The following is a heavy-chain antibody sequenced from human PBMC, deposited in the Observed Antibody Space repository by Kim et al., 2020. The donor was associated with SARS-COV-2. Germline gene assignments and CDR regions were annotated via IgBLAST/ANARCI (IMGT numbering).Heavy chain of an antibody. CDR3: ARDETAVAGTIDY. Sequence: YAQKLQGRVTMTTDTSPSTAYMELRSLRSDDTAVYYCARDETAVAGTIDYWGQGTLVTVSS. V-gene: IGHV1-18*01. D-gene: IGHD6-19*01. J-gene: IGHJ4*02.